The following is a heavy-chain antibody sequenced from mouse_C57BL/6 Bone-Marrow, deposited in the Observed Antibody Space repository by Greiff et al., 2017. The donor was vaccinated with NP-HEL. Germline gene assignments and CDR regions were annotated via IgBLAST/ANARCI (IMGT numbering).Heavy chain of an antibody. Sequence: DVKLVESGGDLVKPGGSLKLSCAASGFTFSSYGMSWVRQTPDKRLEWVATISSGGSYTYYPDSVKGRFTISRDNAKNTLYLQMSSLKSEDTAMYYCARPYSTLAWFAYWGQGTLVTVSA. V-gene: IGHV5-6*02. CDR3: ARPYSTLAWFAY. J-gene: IGHJ3*01. CDR2: ISSGGSYT. CDR1: GFTFSSYG. D-gene: IGHD2-5*01.